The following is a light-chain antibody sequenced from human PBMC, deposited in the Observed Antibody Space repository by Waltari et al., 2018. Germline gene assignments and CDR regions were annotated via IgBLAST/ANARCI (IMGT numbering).Light chain of an antibody. CDR3: AAYTSTNTVI. J-gene: IGLJ2*01. CDR2: DVT. Sequence: QSALTQPASVSGSPGQSITISCTGTNSDIGYYNYVSWYQQYPGKAPKLMIFDVTRLPSGVSRRFSGSKSGNTASLTISGLQAEDEADYFCAAYTSTNTVIFGGGTKVTVL. V-gene: IGLV2-14*01. CDR1: NSDIGYYNY.